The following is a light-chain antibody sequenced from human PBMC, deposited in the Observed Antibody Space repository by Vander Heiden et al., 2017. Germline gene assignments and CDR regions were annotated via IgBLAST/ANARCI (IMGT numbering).Light chain of an antibody. CDR3: ATWDDALNGVV. CDR2: FND. V-gene: IGLV1-44*01. J-gene: IGLJ2*01. Sequence: QSVLTQPPSASATAGQRATSSCSGSSSNIGSNRVNWYQQVPGTAPTLLMYFNDERPSGVPDRFSASKSDTSASLAISGLQSEDEADYYCATWDDALNGVVFGGGTKLTVL. CDR1: SSNIGSNR.